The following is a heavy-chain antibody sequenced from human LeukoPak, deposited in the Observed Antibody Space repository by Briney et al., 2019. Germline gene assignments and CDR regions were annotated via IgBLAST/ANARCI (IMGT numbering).Heavy chain of an antibody. CDR1: GGSLSSYY. Sequence: SETLSLTCTVSGGSLSSYYWTWIRQPPGKGLEWIGYIYYSGSTNYNPSLKSRVTISVDTSKNQFSLKLSSVTAADTAVYYCARGGYCSGGSCYSGAFDIWGQGTMVTVSS. V-gene: IGHV4-59*01. D-gene: IGHD2-15*01. CDR3: ARGGYCSGGSCYSGAFDI. CDR2: IYYSGST. J-gene: IGHJ3*02.